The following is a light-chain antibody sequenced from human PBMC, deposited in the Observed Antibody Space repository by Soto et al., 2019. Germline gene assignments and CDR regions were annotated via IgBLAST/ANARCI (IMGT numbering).Light chain of an antibody. CDR2: SAS. J-gene: IGKJ4*01. CDR3: QQYYNWPVT. V-gene: IGKV3-15*01. CDR1: RSVSNR. Sequence: EILMTQSPATLSVSPGETVTFSCRASRSVSNRLAWYQHKPGQAPRLLISSASNGATGIPPKFSGSGSGTEFTLTVDSLQSDDIAVYYCQQYYNWPVTFGGGTKVDLK.